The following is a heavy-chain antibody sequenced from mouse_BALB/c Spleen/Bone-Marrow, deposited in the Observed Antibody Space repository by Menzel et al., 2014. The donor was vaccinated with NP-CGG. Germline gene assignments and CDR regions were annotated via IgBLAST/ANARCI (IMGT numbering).Heavy chain of an antibody. CDR2: ITYSDNT. V-gene: IGHV3-2*02. D-gene: IGHD2-4*01. CDR3: ARSTMRGAMDY. Sequence: EVQLQQSGPGLVKPSQSLSLTCTVTGYSITSDYSWNWIRQFPGNKLEWMGYITYSDNTNYNPSLKSRISITRDASKNQFFLQLNSVTTEDTATYYCARSTMRGAMDYWGQGTSVTVSS. CDR1: GYSITSDYS. J-gene: IGHJ4*01.